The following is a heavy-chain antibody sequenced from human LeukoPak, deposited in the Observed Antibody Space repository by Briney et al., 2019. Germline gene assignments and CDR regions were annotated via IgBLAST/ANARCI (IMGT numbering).Heavy chain of an antibody. J-gene: IGHJ4*02. Sequence: VASVKVSCKASGYTFTGYYMHWVRQAPGQGLEWMGWINPNSGGTNYAQKFQGRVTMTRDTSISTAYMELSRLRSDDTAVYYCAVIFAEAGSFDYWGQGTLVTVSS. D-gene: IGHD6-19*01. CDR1: GYTFTGYY. CDR2: INPNSGGT. V-gene: IGHV1-2*02. CDR3: AVIFAEAGSFDY.